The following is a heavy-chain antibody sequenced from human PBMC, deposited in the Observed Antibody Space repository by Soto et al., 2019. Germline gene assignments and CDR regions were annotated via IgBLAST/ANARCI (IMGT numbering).Heavy chain of an antibody. CDR1: GFTFSSYG. CDR2: ISYDGSNK. CDR3: AKDQAVVGGFDY. V-gene: IGHV3-30*18. D-gene: IGHD3-22*01. J-gene: IGHJ4*02. Sequence: QVQLVESGGGVVQPGRSLRLSCAASGFTFSSYGMHWVRQTPGKGLEWVAVISYDGSNKYYADSVKGRFTISRDNSKNTLYLQMNSVRAEDTAVYYCAKDQAVVGGFDYPGQGTLVTVSS.